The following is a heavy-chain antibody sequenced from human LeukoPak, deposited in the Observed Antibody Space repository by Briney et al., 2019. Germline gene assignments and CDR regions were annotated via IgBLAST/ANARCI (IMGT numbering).Heavy chain of an antibody. D-gene: IGHD6-6*01. CDR2: ITSSGSTI. CDR1: GFTFSDYY. V-gene: IGHV3-11*01. CDR3: ARIGRPAAFDI. J-gene: IGHJ3*02. Sequence: GGSPRLSCAASGFTFSDYYMSWIRQAPGKGLEWVSYITSSGSTIYYADSMKGRFTISRDNAKHSLFLQLDSLRAEDTAVYYCARIGRPAAFDIWGQGTLVIVSS.